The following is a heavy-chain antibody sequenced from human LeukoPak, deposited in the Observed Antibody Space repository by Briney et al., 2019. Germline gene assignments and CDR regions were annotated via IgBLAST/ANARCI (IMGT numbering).Heavy chain of an antibody. CDR2: ISGSGGST. CDR3: ARPAYYDSSGRTPLDY. Sequence: GGSLRLSCAASGFTFNTYSISWVRQAPGKGLEWVSGISGSGGSTYYAESVKGRFTISRDNSKNTLYLQMNSLRAEDTAIYYCARPAYYDSSGRTPLDYWGQGTLVTVSS. CDR1: GFTFNTYS. D-gene: IGHD3-22*01. V-gene: IGHV3-23*01. J-gene: IGHJ4*02.